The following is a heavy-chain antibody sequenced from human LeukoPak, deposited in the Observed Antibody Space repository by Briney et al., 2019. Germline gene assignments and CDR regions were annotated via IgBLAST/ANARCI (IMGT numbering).Heavy chain of an antibody. CDR1: GFTFSSYG. Sequence: GGSLRLSCVASGFTFSSYGMHWVRQAPGKGLEWVAVISYDGSNKYYADSVKGRFTISRDNSKNTLYLQMNSLRAEDTAVYYCANSRVAAAGWRGYYYYGMDVWGQGTTVTVSS. J-gene: IGHJ6*02. CDR2: ISYDGSNK. D-gene: IGHD6-13*01. V-gene: IGHV3-30*18. CDR3: ANSRVAAAGWRGYYYYGMDV.